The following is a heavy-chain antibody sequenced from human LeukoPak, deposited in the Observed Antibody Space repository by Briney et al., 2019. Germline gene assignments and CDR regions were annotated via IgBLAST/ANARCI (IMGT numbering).Heavy chain of an antibody. Sequence: ASVKVSCKASGYTFTSYGISWVRQAPGQGLEWMGWISAYNGNTNYAQKLQGRVTMTTDTSTSTAYMGLRSLRSDDTAVYYCARDRVGDYVWGSYRYADFDYWGQGTLVTVSS. V-gene: IGHV1-18*01. CDR2: ISAYNGNT. J-gene: IGHJ4*02. CDR3: ARDRVGDYVWGSYRYADFDY. D-gene: IGHD3-16*02. CDR1: GYTFTSYG.